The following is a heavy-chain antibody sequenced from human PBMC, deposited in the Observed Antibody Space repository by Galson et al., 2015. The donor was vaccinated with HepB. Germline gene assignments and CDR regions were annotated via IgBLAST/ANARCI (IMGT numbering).Heavy chain of an antibody. CDR2: INAGNGNT. D-gene: IGHD3-3*01. Sequence: SVKVSCKASGYTFTSYAMHWVRQAPGQRLEWMGWINAGNGNTKYSQKFQGRVTITRDTSASTAYMEPSSLRSEDTAVYYCARGIGGQGFDYWGQGTLVTVSS. CDR3: ARGIGGQGFDY. V-gene: IGHV1-3*01. J-gene: IGHJ4*02. CDR1: GYTFTSYA.